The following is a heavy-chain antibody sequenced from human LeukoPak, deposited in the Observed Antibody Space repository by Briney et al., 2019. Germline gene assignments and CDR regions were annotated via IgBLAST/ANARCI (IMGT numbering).Heavy chain of an antibody. D-gene: IGHD2-15*01. V-gene: IGHV3-73*01. Sequence: GGSLRLSCAASGFTFSGSTIHWVRQASGKGLEWVGRIRSKPNSYATTYAASLKGRFIISRDDSKNTVYLQMSSLEIEDTAVYYCTGQAALVAAENWLDPWGQGTLVTVSS. CDR3: TGQAALVAAENWLDP. CDR2: IRSKPNSYAT. J-gene: IGHJ5*02. CDR1: GFTFSGST.